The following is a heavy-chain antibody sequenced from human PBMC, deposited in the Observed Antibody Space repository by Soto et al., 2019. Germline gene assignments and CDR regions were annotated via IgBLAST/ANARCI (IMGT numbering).Heavy chain of an antibody. D-gene: IGHD2-15*01. J-gene: IGHJ6*02. CDR3: ARGDCSGGTCNYYYYYGVDV. Sequence: QVRLQESGPGLVKTSETLSLTCTVSGGSVSSGSHYWSWIRQPPGKGLEWIGYIYYSGSTNYNPSRKSRVTISVDTSKNQFSLRLSSVTAADTAVYYCARGDCSGGTCNYYYYYGVDVWGQGTTVTVSS. CDR1: GGSVSSGSHY. CDR2: IYYSGST. V-gene: IGHV4-61*01.